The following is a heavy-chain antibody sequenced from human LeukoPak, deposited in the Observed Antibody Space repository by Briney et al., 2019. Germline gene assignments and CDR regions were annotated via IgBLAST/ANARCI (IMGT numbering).Heavy chain of an antibody. Sequence: PGGSLRLPCEVSGLSFSNYAMSWVRQAPGKGLEWVSIISGTGGTTYYADSVKGRFTISRDNSKNTLYLQMNSLRAEDTAVYYCAKHSGGDILTVFDYWGQGALVTVSS. CDR2: ISGTGGTT. D-gene: IGHD3-9*01. CDR3: AKHSGGDILTVFDY. J-gene: IGHJ4*02. CDR1: GLSFSNYA. V-gene: IGHV3-23*01.